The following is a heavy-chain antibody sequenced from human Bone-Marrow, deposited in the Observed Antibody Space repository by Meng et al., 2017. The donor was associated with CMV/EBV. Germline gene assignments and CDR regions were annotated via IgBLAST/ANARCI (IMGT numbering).Heavy chain of an antibody. Sequence: GSLRLSCSVSGGSVSTGSYYWSWIRQPPGKGLEWIGYIYYIGSTNYNPSLKSRVTISVDTSKNQFSLKLSSVTAADTAVYYCARATRGGYCSSTSCLYYFDYWGQGTLVTVSS. CDR3: ARATRGGYCSSTSCLYYFDY. V-gene: IGHV4-61*01. D-gene: IGHD2-2*01. J-gene: IGHJ4*02. CDR1: GGSVSTGSYY. CDR2: IYYIGST.